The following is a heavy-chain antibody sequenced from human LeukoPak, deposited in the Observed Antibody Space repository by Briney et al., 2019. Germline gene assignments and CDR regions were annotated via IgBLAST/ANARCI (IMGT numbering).Heavy chain of an antibody. D-gene: IGHD5-24*01. CDR1: GFTFDYYA. Sequence: GGSLRLSCTASGFTFDYYAMSWFRQAPGQGLEWVGFIRSKTHGGTTEYAASVKGRFTISRDDSKSIAYLQMNSLKTEDTAVYYCARGDGYTDYWGQGVLVTVSS. CDR3: ARGDGYTDY. J-gene: IGHJ4*02. V-gene: IGHV3-49*03. CDR2: IRSKTHGGTT.